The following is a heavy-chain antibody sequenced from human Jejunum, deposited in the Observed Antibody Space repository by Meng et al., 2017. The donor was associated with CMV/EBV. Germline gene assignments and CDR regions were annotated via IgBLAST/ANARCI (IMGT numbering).Heavy chain of an antibody. CDR3: ASSGRIQVWYWYFDL. V-gene: IGHV7-4-1*02. D-gene: IGHD5-18*01. Sequence: SGYTFTSYAMNWVRQGPGQGLEWMGWINANTGSPTYAQGYTGRFVFSLDTSVSTAYLQINSLEAEDTAVYYCASSGRIQVWYWYFDLWGRGTLVTVSS. CDR1: GYTFTSYA. CDR2: INANTGSP. J-gene: IGHJ2*01.